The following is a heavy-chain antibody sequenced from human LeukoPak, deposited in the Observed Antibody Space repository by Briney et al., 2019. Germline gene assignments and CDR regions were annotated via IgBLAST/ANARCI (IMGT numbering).Heavy chain of an antibody. V-gene: IGHV4-59*11. J-gene: IGHJ6*03. Sequence: PSETLSLTCTVSGGSISSHYWSWIRQPPGKGLEWIGYIYYSGSTDYNPSLKSRVTISVDTSKNQFSLKLSSVTAADTAVYYCARGVRDLGVAYYYYYMDVWGKGTTVTVSS. D-gene: IGHD3-16*01. CDR2: IYYSGST. CDR3: ARGVRDLGVAYYYYYMDV. CDR1: GGSISSHY.